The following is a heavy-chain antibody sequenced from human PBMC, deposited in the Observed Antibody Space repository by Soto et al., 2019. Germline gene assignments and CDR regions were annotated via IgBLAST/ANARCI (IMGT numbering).Heavy chain of an antibody. Sequence: PSETLSLTCTVSGGSISSYYWSWIRQPPGKGLEWIGYIYYSGSTNYNPSLKSRVTISVDTSKNQFSLKLSSVTAADTAVYYCARYRSGSVHYFDYWGQGTLVTVSS. J-gene: IGHJ4*02. D-gene: IGHD3-3*01. CDR1: GGSISSYY. CDR2: IYYSGST. V-gene: IGHV4-59*01. CDR3: ARYRSGSVHYFDY.